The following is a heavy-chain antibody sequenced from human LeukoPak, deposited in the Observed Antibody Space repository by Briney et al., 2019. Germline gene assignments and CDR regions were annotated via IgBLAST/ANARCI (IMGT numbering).Heavy chain of an antibody. V-gene: IGHV3-48*02. CDR2: ISSRSSTI. CDR3: ARGCSGGSCFGDFDY. Sequence: GGSLRLSCVASGFTFSSYGMNWVRQAPGKGLEWISYISSRSSTIYYADSVKGRFTISRDNAKNSLYLQMNSLRDEDTAVYYCARGCSGGSCFGDFDYWGQGTLGTVSS. D-gene: IGHD2-15*01. J-gene: IGHJ4*02. CDR1: GFTFSSYG.